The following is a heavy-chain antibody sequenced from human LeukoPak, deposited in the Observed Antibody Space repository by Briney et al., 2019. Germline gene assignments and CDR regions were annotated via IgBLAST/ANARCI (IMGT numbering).Heavy chain of an antibody. CDR2: IHDDGSRT. Sequence: GGSLRLSCAASGFTFNTHLMHWVRQAPGKGLMWVSHIHDDGSRTTYADSVKGRFTISRDNAKNMVYLQMDSLRVDDTAIYYCTRDLGGIDYWGQGILVSVSS. CDR1: GFTFNTHL. J-gene: IGHJ4*02. V-gene: IGHV3-74*01. CDR3: TRDLGGIDY.